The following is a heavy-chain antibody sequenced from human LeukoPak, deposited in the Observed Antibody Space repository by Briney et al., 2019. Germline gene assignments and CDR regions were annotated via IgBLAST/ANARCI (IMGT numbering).Heavy chain of an antibody. CDR2: ISYDGSNK. V-gene: IGHV3-30-3*01. Sequence: GRSLRLSCAASGFTFSSFAIHWVRQAPGKGLEWVAVISYDGSNKYYADSVKGRFTISRDSSKNTLFLQMNSLRAEDTAVYYCAREQLYGYNYDYWGQGTLVTVSS. J-gene: IGHJ4*02. CDR1: GFTFSSFA. CDR3: AREQLYGYNYDY. D-gene: IGHD5-24*01.